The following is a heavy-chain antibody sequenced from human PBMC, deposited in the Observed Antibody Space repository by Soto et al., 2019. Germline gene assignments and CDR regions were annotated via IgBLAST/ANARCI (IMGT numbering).Heavy chain of an antibody. CDR3: AHSDGGYEIIYFDF. Sequence: GSGPTLVNPTETLTLTCTFSGFSLTSPGMCVSWIRQTPGGALEWLTLIYYNDDRRFSPSLKTRLTITGDTSKNQVVLSLTNVDPGDTATYFCAHSDGGYEIIYFDFWGQGIPVTVS. V-gene: IGHV2-5*08. J-gene: IGHJ4*02. CDR1: GFSLTSPGMC. CDR2: IYYNDDR. D-gene: IGHD5-12*01.